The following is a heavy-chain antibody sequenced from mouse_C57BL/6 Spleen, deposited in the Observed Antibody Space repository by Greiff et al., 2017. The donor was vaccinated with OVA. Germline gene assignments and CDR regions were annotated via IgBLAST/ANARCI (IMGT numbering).Heavy chain of an antibody. CDR1: GYAFSSSW. CDR2: IYPGDGDT. D-gene: IGHD1-1*01. CDR3: AREHYYGSSYHYAMDY. J-gene: IGHJ4*01. V-gene: IGHV1-82*01. Sequence: VQLQQSGPELVKPGASVKISCKASGYAFSSSWMNWVKQRPGKGLEWIGRIYPGDGDTNYNGKFKGKATLTADKSSSTAYMQLSSLPSEDSAVYFCAREHYYGSSYHYAMDYWGQGTSVTVSS.